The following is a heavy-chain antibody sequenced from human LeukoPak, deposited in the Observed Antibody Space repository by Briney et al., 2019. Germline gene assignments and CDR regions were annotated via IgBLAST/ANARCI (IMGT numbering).Heavy chain of an antibody. CDR3: ARSDYSDYTYDY. Sequence: PGGSLRLSCIASGFALSDYHMNWVRQPPGKGLEWIGEINHSGSTNYNPSLKSRVTISVGTSKNQFSLKLSSVTAADTAVYYCARSDYSDYTYDYWGQGTLVTVSS. D-gene: IGHD4-11*01. J-gene: IGHJ4*02. V-gene: IGHV4-34*01. CDR1: GFALSDYH. CDR2: INHSGST.